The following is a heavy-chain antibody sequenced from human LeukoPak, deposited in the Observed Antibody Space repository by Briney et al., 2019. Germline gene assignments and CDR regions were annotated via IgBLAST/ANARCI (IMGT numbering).Heavy chain of an antibody. J-gene: IGHJ5*02. Sequence: ASVKVSCKASGYTFTGYYMHWARQAPGQGLEWMGWINPNSGGTNYAQKFQGRVTMTRDTSISTAYMELSRLRSDDTAVYYCARDRVVATILFDPWGQGTLVTVSS. V-gene: IGHV1-2*02. CDR3: ARDRVVATILFDP. CDR1: GYTFTGYY. D-gene: IGHD5-12*01. CDR2: INPNSGGT.